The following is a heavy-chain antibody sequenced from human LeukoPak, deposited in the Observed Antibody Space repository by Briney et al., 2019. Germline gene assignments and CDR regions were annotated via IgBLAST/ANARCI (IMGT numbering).Heavy chain of an antibody. CDR3: ATDTLSYGSGRFNFDY. Sequence: SVKVSCKVSGGTNYAISWLRQAPGQGLEWMGGIIPMFDVANSAQKFQGRVTMTEDTSTDTAYMELSSLRSEDTAVYYCATDTLSYGSGRFNFDYWGQGTLVTVSS. D-gene: IGHD3-10*01. J-gene: IGHJ4*02. CDR2: IIPMFDVA. CDR1: GGTNYA. V-gene: IGHV1-69*17.